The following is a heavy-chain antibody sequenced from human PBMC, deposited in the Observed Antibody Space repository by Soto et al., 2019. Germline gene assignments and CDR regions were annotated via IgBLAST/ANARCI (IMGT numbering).Heavy chain of an antibody. J-gene: IGHJ4*02. D-gene: IGHD2-2*01. Sequence: EVQGVESGGGLVQPGGSLRLSCAASGFSVTNNYMNWVRQAPGKGLAWLSIFDIGGNTYYADSVKDRVTVSRDNSRNTLYLHMDSLRAEDTAVYYCARVRGSTGYLGSEHSLDYWGQGALVTVSP. CDR1: GFSVTNNY. V-gene: IGHV3-66*01. CDR3: ARVRGSTGYLGSEHSLDY. CDR2: FDIGGNT.